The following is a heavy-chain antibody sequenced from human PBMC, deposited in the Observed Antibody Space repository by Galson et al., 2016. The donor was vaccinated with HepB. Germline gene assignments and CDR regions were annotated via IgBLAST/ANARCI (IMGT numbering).Heavy chain of an antibody. V-gene: IGHV5-10-1*01. D-gene: IGHD5-12*01. Sequence: QSGAEVKKPGESLRISCKGSGYSFTSYWISWVRQTPAKGLEWMGRIDPSDSYTNYSPSFQGHVTISTDKSISTAYLQWSSLKASDTAMYYCERRDHRDGGYGYWGQGTLVTVSS. CDR1: GYSFTSYW. CDR2: IDPSDSYT. J-gene: IGHJ4*02. CDR3: ERRDHRDGGYGY.